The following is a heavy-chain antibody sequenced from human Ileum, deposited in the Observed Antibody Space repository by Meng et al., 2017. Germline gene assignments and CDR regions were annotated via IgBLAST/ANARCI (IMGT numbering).Heavy chain of an antibody. CDR2: IYTNSANP. Sequence: VLLVQWRSELKNPGSPVTVSSQASGYIFTSYAMKWLRQAPGRVLEWMEWIYTNSANPTPAHGFTGRFVFSLDTSVSTAYLQTSSLKAADTAVYDCAREVVGSTTGDYCGQGTLVTVSS. CDR1: GYIFTSYA. V-gene: IGHV7-4-1*02. D-gene: IGHD1-26*01. J-gene: IGHJ4*02. CDR3: AREVVGSTTGDY.